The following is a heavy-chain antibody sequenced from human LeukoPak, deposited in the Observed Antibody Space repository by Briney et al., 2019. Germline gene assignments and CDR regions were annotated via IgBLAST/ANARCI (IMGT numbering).Heavy chain of an antibody. CDR1: GFTFSSYV. CDR2: IRYDGSNK. J-gene: IGHJ4*02. D-gene: IGHD3-22*01. V-gene: IGHV3-30*02. CDR3: AKDLGDYYDSSGYIADY. Sequence: GGSLRLSCAASGFTFSSYVMHWVRQAPGKGLEWLAFIRYDGSNKYYADSVKGRFTISRDNSKNTLYLQMNSLRAEDTAVYYCAKDLGDYYDSSGYIADYWGQGTLVTVSS.